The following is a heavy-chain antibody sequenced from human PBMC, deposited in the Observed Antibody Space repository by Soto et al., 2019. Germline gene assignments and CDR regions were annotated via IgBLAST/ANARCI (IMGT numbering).Heavy chain of an antibody. CDR3: ARDQREYSGYTHV. V-gene: IGHV3-66*01. CDR1: GFTVSSNY. J-gene: IGHJ4*02. Sequence: PGGSLRLSCAASGFTVSSNYMSWVRQAPGKGLEWVSVIYSGGSTYYADSVKGRFTISRDNSKNTLYLQMNSLRAEDTAVYYCARDQREYSGYTHVWGQGTLVTVYS. D-gene: IGHD5-12*01. CDR2: IYSGGST.